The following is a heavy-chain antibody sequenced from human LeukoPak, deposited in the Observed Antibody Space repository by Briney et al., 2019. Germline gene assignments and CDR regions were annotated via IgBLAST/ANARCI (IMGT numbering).Heavy chain of an antibody. CDR2: IRYDGSNK. Sequence: GGSLRLSCAASGFTFSSYGMHWVRQAPSKGLEWVAFIRYDGSNKYYADSVKGRFTISRDNSKNTLYLQMNSLRAEDTAVYYCAKVSRAYDSSGYYFDYWGQGTLVTVSS. J-gene: IGHJ4*02. CDR3: AKVSRAYDSSGYYFDY. CDR1: GFTFSSYG. D-gene: IGHD3-22*01. V-gene: IGHV3-30*02.